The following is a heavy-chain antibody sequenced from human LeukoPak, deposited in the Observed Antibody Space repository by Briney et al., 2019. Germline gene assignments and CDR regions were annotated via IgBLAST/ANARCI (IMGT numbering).Heavy chain of an antibody. D-gene: IGHD1-26*01. CDR1: GFTFSSYG. V-gene: IGHV3-23*01. CDR2: ISGSGGST. CDR3: AKAVGATLNWFDP. J-gene: IGHJ5*02. Sequence: PGGSLRLSCAASGFTFSSYGMSWVRQAPGKGLEWVSAISGSGGSTYYADSVKGRFTISRDNSKNMLNLQMNSLRAEDTAVYYCAKAVGATLNWFDPWGQGTLVTVSS.